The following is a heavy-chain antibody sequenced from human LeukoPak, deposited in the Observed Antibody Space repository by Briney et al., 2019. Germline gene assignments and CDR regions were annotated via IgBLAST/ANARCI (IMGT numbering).Heavy chain of an antibody. CDR2: IKQDGSEK. CDR3: ARGFNYNWDY. J-gene: IGHJ4*02. V-gene: IGHV3-7*01. D-gene: IGHD1-1*01. Sequence: GGSLRLSCAASGFTFSSYWMNWVRQSPEKGLEWVANIKQDGSEKYYVDSVKGRFTISRDNAKNSLYLQMNSLRAEDTAMYYCARGFNYNWDYWGQGTLVTVSS. CDR1: GFTFSSYW.